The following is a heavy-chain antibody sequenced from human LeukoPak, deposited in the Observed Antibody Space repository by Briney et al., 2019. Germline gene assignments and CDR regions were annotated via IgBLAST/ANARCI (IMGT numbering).Heavy chain of an antibody. CDR2: IYSSGST. CDR3: ARDSTPYSSGWYRDAFDI. CDR1: GGSISSYY. V-gene: IGHV4-59*01. D-gene: IGHD6-19*01. J-gene: IGHJ3*02. Sequence: SETLSLTCTVSGGSISSYYWSWIRQPPGKGLEWIGYIYSSGSTNYNPSLKSRVTISVDTSKNQFSLKLSSVTAADTAVYYCARDSTPYSSGWYRDAFDIWGQGTMVTVSS.